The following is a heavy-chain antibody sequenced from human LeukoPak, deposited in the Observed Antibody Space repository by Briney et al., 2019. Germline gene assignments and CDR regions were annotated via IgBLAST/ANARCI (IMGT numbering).Heavy chain of an antibody. CDR1: GFSVSDTH. V-gene: IGHV3-53*01. Sequence: GGSLRLSCAASGFSVSDTHMSWVREAPGKGLEWVSAMYTGGTTYYADSVTGRFTISRDKSKNTLYLQRNSLRVEDTAVYYCAKDEVTSGGGLASWGQGTLVTVSS. J-gene: IGHJ4*02. CDR3: AKDEVTSGGGLAS. CDR2: MYTGGTT. D-gene: IGHD3-10*01.